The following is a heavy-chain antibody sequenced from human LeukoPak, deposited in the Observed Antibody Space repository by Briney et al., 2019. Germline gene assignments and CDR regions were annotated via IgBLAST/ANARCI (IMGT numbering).Heavy chain of an antibody. Sequence: PSETLSLTCTVSGGSISSYYWSWIRQPAGKGLEWIGRIYTSGSTNYNPSLKSRVTISVDTSKNQFSLKLSSVTAADTAVYYCARESYDYVWGSYPDYWGQGTLVTVSS. V-gene: IGHV4-4*07. CDR3: ARESYDYVWGSYPDY. CDR1: GGSISSYY. D-gene: IGHD3-16*02. J-gene: IGHJ4*02. CDR2: IYTSGST.